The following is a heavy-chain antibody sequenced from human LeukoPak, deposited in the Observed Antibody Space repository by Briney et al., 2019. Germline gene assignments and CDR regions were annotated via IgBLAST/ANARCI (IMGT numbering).Heavy chain of an antibody. CDR1: GYTFTSYG. D-gene: IGHD3-22*01. V-gene: IGHV1-8*03. CDR3: ARARGYYDSSGSPLDY. CDR2: MKPNSGNT. J-gene: IGHJ4*02. Sequence: APVKVSCKASGYTFTSYGISWVRQAPGQGLEWMGWMKPNSGNTGYAQKFQGRVTITRNTSISTAYMELSSLRSEDTAVYYCARARGYYDSSGSPLDYWGQGTLVTVSS.